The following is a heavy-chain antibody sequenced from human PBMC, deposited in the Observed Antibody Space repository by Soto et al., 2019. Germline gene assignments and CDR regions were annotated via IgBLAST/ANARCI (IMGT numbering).Heavy chain of an antibody. D-gene: IGHD6-19*01. J-gene: IGHJ6*02. V-gene: IGHV4-4*07. CDR1: GADINTYP. CDR3: ARDREAGYNFYYGMDV. CDR2: IYTSASI. Sequence: SETLSLTCSVSGADINTYPWTWIRQPAGKGLEWIGRIYTSASINYDPPLRGRVTLSVDTSTNQVSLKLASVTAADTAVYYCARDREAGYNFYYGMDVWGQGTTVTVSS.